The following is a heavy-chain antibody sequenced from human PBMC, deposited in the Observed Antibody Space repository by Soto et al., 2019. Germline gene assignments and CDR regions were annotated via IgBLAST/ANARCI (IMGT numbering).Heavy chain of an antibody. Sequence: EVQVVESGGGLVQPGGSLRLSCAGSGFTFGRNWMTWVRQAPGKGLEWVANIKEDGSEKYYVDSVKGRFTISRDNAKNSVYLQMNSLRDEDTAFYYCARDTYGDKGQVLDYWGQGTLVTVSS. CDR1: GFTFGRNW. V-gene: IGHV3-7*01. J-gene: IGHJ4*02. D-gene: IGHD4-17*01. CDR3: ARDTYGDKGQVLDY. CDR2: IKEDGSEK.